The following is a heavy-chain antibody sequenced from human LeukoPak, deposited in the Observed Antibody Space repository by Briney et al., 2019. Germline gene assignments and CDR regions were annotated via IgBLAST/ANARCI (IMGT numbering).Heavy chain of an antibody. CDR2: IYIRGST. V-gene: IGHV4-59*01. CDR3: AKDWELGS. CDR1: GGSISSYY. D-gene: IGHD1-26*01. J-gene: IGHJ5*02. Sequence: SETLSLTCTVSGGSISSYYWSWIRQPPGKGLEWIGYIYIRGSTNYNPSLESRVTISLDTSKDQFSLKLTSVTAADTAFYYCAKDWELGSWGQGTLVTVSS.